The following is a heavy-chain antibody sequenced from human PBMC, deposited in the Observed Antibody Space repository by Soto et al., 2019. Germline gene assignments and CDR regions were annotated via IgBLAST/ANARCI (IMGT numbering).Heavy chain of an antibody. J-gene: IGHJ4*02. D-gene: IGHD1-26*01. CDR3: AKEWGRSGSYYISSSYYFDY. Sequence: QVQLVESGGGVVQPGRSLRLSCVASGFTFSSYGMHWVRQAPGKGLEWVAIISYDGSNTYYADSVKGRFTISRDNSKXTXYXXMNSLRAEDTSVYYCAKEWGRSGSYYISSSYYFDYWGQGTLVTVSS. V-gene: IGHV3-30*18. CDR2: ISYDGSNT. CDR1: GFTFSSYG.